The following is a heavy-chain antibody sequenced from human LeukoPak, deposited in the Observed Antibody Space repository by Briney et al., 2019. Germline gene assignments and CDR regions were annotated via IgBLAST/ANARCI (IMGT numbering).Heavy chain of an antibody. CDR2: INPNTGVK. CDR3: ARGDNGRADP. CDR1: GYTFTSYY. V-gene: IGHV1-2*02. Sequence: ASVKVSCKASGYTFTSYYMHWVRQAPGQGLEWMGLINPNTGVKKFAQKFQGRVTMSRDTSISTAYMELNRLTSDDTAVYYCARGDNGRADPWGQGSLITVSS. D-gene: IGHD4-17*01. J-gene: IGHJ5*02.